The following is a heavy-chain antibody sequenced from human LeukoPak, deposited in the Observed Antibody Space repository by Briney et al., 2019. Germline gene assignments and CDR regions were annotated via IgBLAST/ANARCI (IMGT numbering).Heavy chain of an antibody. J-gene: IGHJ4*02. CDR2: INGRGVST. V-gene: IGHV3-23*01. D-gene: IGHD3-22*01. CDR1: GFTFSDYY. Sequence: GGSLRLSCADSGFTFSDYYMSWVRQAPGKGLEWVSCINGRGVSTYYADSVKGRFTISRDNSKNTLYLHMSSLRADDTAIYYCAREAYYDCSGSLDYWGQGTLVTVSS. CDR3: AREAYYDCSGSLDY.